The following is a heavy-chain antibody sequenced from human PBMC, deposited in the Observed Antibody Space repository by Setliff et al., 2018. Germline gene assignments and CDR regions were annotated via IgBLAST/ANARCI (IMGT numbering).Heavy chain of an antibody. V-gene: IGHV4-39*02. D-gene: IGHD3-10*01. J-gene: IGHJ4*02. CDR2: VYYSWTA. CDR3: ARDELVGGYYGSVTYRHCDY. Sequence: SETLSLTCTVSGGSISSSSYPGGWVRQTPGKGLVWIGSVYYSWTAYYNRSLKSRVTISVDTSKNQFSLQVTSVTATATAVYYCARDELVGGYYGSVTYRHCDYWGQGILVTVSS. CDR1: GGSISSSSYP.